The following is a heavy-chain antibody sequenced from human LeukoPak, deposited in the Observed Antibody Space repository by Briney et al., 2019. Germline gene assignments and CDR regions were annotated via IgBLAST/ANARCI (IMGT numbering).Heavy chain of an antibody. D-gene: IGHD2-8*01. V-gene: IGHV4-34*01. CDR3: AVPNAPGY. CDR1: GVSFSGYP. CDR2: INHSGST. Sequence: KPSETLSLTCAAYGVSFSGYPWSWIRQPPGKGLEWLGEINHSGSTNYNPSLQSRVTISVDTSKNKFSLKLSSVTAADTAVYYGAVPNAPGYWGQGTLVTVSS. J-gene: IGHJ4*02.